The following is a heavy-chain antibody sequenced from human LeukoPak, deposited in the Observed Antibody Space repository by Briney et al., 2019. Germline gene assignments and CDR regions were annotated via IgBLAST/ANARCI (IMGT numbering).Heavy chain of an antibody. CDR3: ARDPTTYYYDSSVAFDI. D-gene: IGHD3-22*01. CDR2: INPSGGST. CDR1: GYTFTSYY. J-gene: IGHJ3*02. Sequence: ASVKVSCKASGYTFTSYYMHWVRQAPGQGLEWMGIINPSGGSTSCAQKFQGRVTMTRDTSTSTVYMELSSLRSEDTAVYYCARDPTTYYYDSSVAFDIWGQGTMVTVSS. V-gene: IGHV1-46*01.